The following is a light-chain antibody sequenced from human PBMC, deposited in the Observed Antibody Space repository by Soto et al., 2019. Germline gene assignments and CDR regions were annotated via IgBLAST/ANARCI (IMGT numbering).Light chain of an antibody. Sequence: DIQMTQSPSSLSAFVGDRVTITCQASQDISTYVNWYQQKPGKTPNLLNYAASNLETRVPSRFSGSGSGTKFTLTISRLQSDAIGTYYCQQYDNLPVTFGPGTKVNVK. CDR3: QQYDNLPVT. CDR1: QDISTY. CDR2: AAS. J-gene: IGKJ3*01. V-gene: IGKV1-33*01.